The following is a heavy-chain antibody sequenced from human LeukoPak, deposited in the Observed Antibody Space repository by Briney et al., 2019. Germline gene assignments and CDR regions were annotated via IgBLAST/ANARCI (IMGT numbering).Heavy chain of an antibody. CDR1: GFTFSRFG. Sequence: TGGSLRLSCAASGFTFSRFGINWVRQAPGKGLEWVSYISSSSSTIYYAESVKGRFTISRDNAKNSLYLQMNSLRNEDTAVYYCARDEGRIVGAVNIDCWGQGTLVTVS. V-gene: IGHV3-48*02. CDR2: ISSSSSTI. J-gene: IGHJ4*02. CDR3: ARDEGRIVGAVNIDC. D-gene: IGHD1-26*01.